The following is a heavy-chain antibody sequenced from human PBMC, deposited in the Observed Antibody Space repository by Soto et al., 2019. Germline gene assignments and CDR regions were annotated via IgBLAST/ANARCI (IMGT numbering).Heavy chain of an antibody. CDR3: ARICYSSRTPYYGY. D-gene: IGHD6-13*01. V-gene: IGHV6-1*01. Sequence: SQTLSLTCAISGDSVSSNNVAWNWIRQSPSRGVEWLGRTYYRSRWYNDYAVSVKSRMTINPDTSMNQFSLQLTSVTPEDTAVDYCARICYSSRTPYYGYWGQGTLVTVSS. CDR1: GDSVSSNNVA. J-gene: IGHJ4*02. CDR2: TYYRSRWYN.